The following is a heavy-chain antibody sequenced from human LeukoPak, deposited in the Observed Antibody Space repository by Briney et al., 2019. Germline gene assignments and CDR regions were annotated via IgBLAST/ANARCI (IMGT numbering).Heavy chain of an antibody. CDR2: IYYSGST. CDR1: VGSISSYY. V-gene: IGHV4-59*01. J-gene: IGHJ5*02. CDR3: ARSDGSGFDP. D-gene: IGHD3-10*01. Sequence: SETLSLTCTVSVGSISSYYWSWIRQPPGEGLEWIGYIYYSGSTNYNPSLQSRVTISVDTSKNQFSLKLSSVTAADTAVYYCARSDGSGFDPWGQGTLVTVSS.